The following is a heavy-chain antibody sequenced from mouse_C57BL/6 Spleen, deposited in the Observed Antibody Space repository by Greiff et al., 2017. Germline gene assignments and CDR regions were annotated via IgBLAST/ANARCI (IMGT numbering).Heavy chain of an antibody. CDR1: GYAFSSSW. CDR3: ARGETGTGYAMDY. D-gene: IGHD4-1*01. Sequence: LVESGPELVKPGASVKISCKASGYAFSSSWMNWVKQRPGKGLEWIGRIYPGDGATNYNGKFKGKATLTADKSSSTAYMQLSSLTSEDSAVYFCARGETGTGYAMDYWGQGTSVTVSS. CDR2: IYPGDGAT. V-gene: IGHV1-82*01. J-gene: IGHJ4*01.